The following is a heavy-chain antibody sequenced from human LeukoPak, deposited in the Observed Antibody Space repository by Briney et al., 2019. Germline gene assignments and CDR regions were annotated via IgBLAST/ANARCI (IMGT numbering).Heavy chain of an antibody. J-gene: IGHJ3*02. CDR1: GGTFSSYA. D-gene: IGHD2-15*01. CDR3: ASRSAPDAFDI. V-gene: IGHV1-69*04. CDR2: IIPILGIA. Sequence: ASVKVSCKASGGTFSSYAISWVRQAPRQGLEWMGRIIPILGIANYAQKFQGRVTITADKSTSTAYMELSSLRSEDTAVYYCASRSAPDAFDIWGQGTMVTVSS.